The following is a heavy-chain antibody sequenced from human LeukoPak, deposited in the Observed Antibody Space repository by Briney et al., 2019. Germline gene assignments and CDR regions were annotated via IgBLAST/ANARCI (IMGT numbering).Heavy chain of an antibody. CDR1: GLTFSTYG. CDR3: ARAVTWIDP. Sequence: GGTLRLSCAASGLTFSTYGMHWVRQAPGKGLEWVAFIQNDGSDKYYADSVKGRFTISKDNSKNTVDLQMNGLRAEDTAVYYCARAVTWIDPWGQGTLVIVYS. J-gene: IGHJ5*02. CDR2: IQNDGSDK. V-gene: IGHV3-30*02.